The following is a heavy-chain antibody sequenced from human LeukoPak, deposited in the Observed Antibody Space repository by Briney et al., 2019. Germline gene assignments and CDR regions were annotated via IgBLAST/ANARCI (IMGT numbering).Heavy chain of an antibody. CDR2: IYSGDST. CDR3: AKGPQRGSYDAFDI. J-gene: IGHJ3*02. D-gene: IGHD1-26*01. V-gene: IGHV3-53*01. Sequence: GGSLRLSCAASGFTVSSNYMSWVRQPPGKGLEWVSVIYSGDSTYYADSVKGRFTISRDNSKNTLYLQMNSLRAEDTAVYYCAKGPQRGSYDAFDIWGQGTMVTVSS. CDR1: GFTVSSNY.